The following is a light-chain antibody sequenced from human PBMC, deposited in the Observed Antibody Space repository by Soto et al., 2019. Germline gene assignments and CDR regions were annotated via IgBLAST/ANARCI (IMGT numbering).Light chain of an antibody. Sequence: DIHLTQSPSSLSASIGDRVTITCRASQSIASYLNWYQQKPGTAPKLLIYAASSLQSGVPSRFSGSGSGTDFALTISSLQPEDFATYYCQQSYITLWTFGQGTKVDIK. CDR2: AAS. CDR1: QSIASY. V-gene: IGKV1-39*01. J-gene: IGKJ1*01. CDR3: QQSYITLWT.